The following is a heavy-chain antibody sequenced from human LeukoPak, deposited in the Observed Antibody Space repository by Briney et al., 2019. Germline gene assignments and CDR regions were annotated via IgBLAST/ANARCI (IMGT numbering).Heavy chain of an antibody. CDR2: ISWNSGNI. CDR3: AKGGYSGSSRIDY. CDR1: GFTFDDYA. Sequence: PGGSLRLSRAASGFTFDDYAMHWVRQAPGKGLEWVSGISWNSGNIGYADSVKGRFTISRDNAKNSLYLQMNSLRAEDTALYYCAKGGYSGSSRIDYWGQGTLVTVSS. D-gene: IGHD1-26*01. J-gene: IGHJ4*02. V-gene: IGHV3-9*01.